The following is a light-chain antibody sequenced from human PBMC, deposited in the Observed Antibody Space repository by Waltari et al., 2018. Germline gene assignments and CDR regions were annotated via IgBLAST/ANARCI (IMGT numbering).Light chain of an antibody. J-gene: IGLJ2*01. CDR1: ALPTQD. Sequence: SYELTQPPSASVSPGQTARITCSGDALPTQDASWYQQRTGHAPGLGIYRDTERPSGSPERFSGSSSGTIVTLTISGVQAEDEAAYYCQSADSSGNYVVFGGGTKLTVL. CDR2: RDT. V-gene: IGLV3-25*03. CDR3: QSADSSGNYVV.